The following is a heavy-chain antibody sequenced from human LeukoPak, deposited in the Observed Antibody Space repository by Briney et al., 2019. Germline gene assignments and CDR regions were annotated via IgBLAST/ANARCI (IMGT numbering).Heavy chain of an antibody. J-gene: IGHJ4*02. V-gene: IGHV4-59*08. CDR1: GGSISSYY. CDR3: ARHGGSQSTPIDY. D-gene: IGHD1-26*01. Sequence: SETLSLTCTVSGGSISSYYWSWIRQPPGKGLEWIGYIYYSGSTNYNPSLKSRVTISVDTSKNQFSLKLSSVTAADTAVYYCARHGGSQSTPIDYWGQGTLVTVSS. CDR2: IYYSGST.